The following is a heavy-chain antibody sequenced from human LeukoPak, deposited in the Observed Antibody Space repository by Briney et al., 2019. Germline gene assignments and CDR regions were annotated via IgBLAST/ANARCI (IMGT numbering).Heavy chain of an antibody. CDR1: GFTFSSYG. J-gene: IGHJ4*02. D-gene: IGHD3-10*01. CDR2: ISYDGSNK. V-gene: IGHV3-30*03. CDR3: ATGGVALFDY. Sequence: GESLKISCAASGFTFSSYGMHWVRQAPGKGLEWVAVISYDGSNKYYADSVKGRFTISRDNSKNTLYLQMNSLRAEDTAVYYCATGGVALFDYWGQGTLVTVSS.